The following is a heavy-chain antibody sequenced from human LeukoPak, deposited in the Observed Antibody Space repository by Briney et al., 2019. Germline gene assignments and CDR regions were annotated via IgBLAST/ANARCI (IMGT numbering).Heavy chain of an antibody. CDR1: GGSISSSNW. J-gene: IGHJ4*02. D-gene: IGHD2-8*01. CDR2: IYHSGST. CDR3: ARDLGYCTNGVCYKGGHYFDY. Sequence: SETLSLTCAVSGGSISSSNWWSWVRQPPGKGLEWIGEIYHSGSTNYNPSLKSRVTISVDTSKNQFSLKLSSVTAADTAVYYCARDLGYCTNGVCYKGGHYFDYWGQGTLVTVSS. V-gene: IGHV4-4*02.